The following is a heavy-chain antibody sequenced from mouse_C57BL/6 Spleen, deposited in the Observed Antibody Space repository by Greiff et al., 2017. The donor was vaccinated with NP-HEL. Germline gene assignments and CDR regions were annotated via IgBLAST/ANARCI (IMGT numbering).Heavy chain of an antibody. Sequence: SGPELVKPGASVKISCKASGYAFSSSWMNWVKQRPGKGLEWIGRIYPGDGDTNYNGKFKGKATLTADKSSSTAYMQLSSLTSEDSAVYFCARRAQATHAMDYWGQGTSVTVSS. CDR1: GYAFSSSW. CDR2: IYPGDGDT. J-gene: IGHJ4*01. CDR3: ARRAQATHAMDY. D-gene: IGHD3-2*02. V-gene: IGHV1-82*01.